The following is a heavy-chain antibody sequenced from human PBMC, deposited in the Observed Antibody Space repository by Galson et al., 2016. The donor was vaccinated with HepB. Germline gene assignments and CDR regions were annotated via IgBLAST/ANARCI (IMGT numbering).Heavy chain of an antibody. J-gene: IGHJ4*02. Sequence: SLRLSCAASGFNFSDYYMTWIRQAPGKGLEWVSYISSSSTYTNYADSVKGRFTVSRDNAKNSLYLQMNRLRDEDMAVYYCATRGATVTSFDHWGQGTLVTVSS. CDR3: ATRGATVTSFDH. CDR2: ISSSSTYT. V-gene: IGHV3-11*03. CDR1: GFNFSDYY. D-gene: IGHD4-17*01.